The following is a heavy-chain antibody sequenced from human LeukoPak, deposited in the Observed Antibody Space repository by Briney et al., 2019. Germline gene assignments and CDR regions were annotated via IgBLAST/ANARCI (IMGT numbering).Heavy chain of an antibody. D-gene: IGHD6-19*01. J-gene: IGHJ2*01. CDR3: ARERAVAGAYWYFDV. Sequence: SETLSLTCTVSGGSISSYYWNWIRQPAGKGLEWIGRIYTSGSTNCNPSLKSRVTMSVDTSKNQFSLKLSSVTAADTAVYYCARERAVAGAYWYFDVWGRGTLVTVSS. V-gene: IGHV4-4*07. CDR1: GGSISSYY. CDR2: IYTSGST.